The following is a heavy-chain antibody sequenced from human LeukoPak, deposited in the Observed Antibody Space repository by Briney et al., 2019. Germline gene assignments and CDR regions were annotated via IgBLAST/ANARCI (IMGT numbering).Heavy chain of an antibody. Sequence: PGGSLRLSCAASGFTFSSYEMNWVRQAPGKGLEWVSYISSSGSTIYYADSVKGRFTISRDNSKNTLYLQMNSLRAEDTAIYYCASGSYYDWLLYFWGQGTLATVSS. CDR2: ISSSGSTI. CDR3: ASGSYYDWLLYF. D-gene: IGHD1-26*01. CDR1: GFTFSSYE. J-gene: IGHJ4*02. V-gene: IGHV3-48*03.